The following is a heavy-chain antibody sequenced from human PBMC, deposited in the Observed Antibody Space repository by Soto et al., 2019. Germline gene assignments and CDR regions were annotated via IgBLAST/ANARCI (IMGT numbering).Heavy chain of an antibody. V-gene: IGHV3-30*18. D-gene: IGHD3-22*01. CDR2: ISYDGSNK. Sequence: GGSLRLSCAASGFTFSSYGMHWVRQAPGKGLEWVAVISYDGSNKYYADSVKGRFTISRDNSKNTLYLQMNSLRAEDTAVYYCAKVGGSSGYYSYDAFDIWGQGTMVTVSS. J-gene: IGHJ3*02. CDR1: GFTFSSYG. CDR3: AKVGGSSGYYSYDAFDI.